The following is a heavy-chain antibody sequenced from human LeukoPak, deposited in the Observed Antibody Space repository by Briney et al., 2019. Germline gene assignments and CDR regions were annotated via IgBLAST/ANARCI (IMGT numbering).Heavy chain of an antibody. V-gene: IGHV3-23*01. CDR1: GFTFSTFA. D-gene: IGHD2-15*01. Sequence: GGSLRLSCAASGFTFSTFAMSWVRQAPGKGLEWVSAISGSGGSTYYADSVKGRFTISRDNSKNTLYLQMNSLRAEDTAVYYCAKAQSIVVVVAATHYWGQGTLVTVSS. J-gene: IGHJ4*02. CDR2: ISGSGGST. CDR3: AKAQSIVVVVAATHY.